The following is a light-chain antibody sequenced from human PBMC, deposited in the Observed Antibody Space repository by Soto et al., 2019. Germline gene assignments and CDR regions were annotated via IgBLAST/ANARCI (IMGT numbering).Light chain of an antibody. J-gene: IGKJ4*01. CDR2: DAS. CDR1: HTLINNY. Sequence: EFVLTQPPGTLSLSPGERPTLPCRASHTLINNYLAWYQQKPGQAPRLLIYDASSRATGIPDRFSGGGSGTDFTLTISRLEPEDFAVYYCQQFSSYPLTFGGGTKVDI. CDR3: QQFSSYPLT. V-gene: IGKV3-20*01.